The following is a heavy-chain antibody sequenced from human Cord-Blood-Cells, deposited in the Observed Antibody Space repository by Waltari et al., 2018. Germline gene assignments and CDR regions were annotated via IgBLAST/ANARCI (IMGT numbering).Heavy chain of an antibody. Sequence: EVQLVESGGGLVQPGGSLRLSCAASGLHFSSYWLCWVRQAPGKGLEWVANIKQDGSEKYYVDSVKGRFTISRDNAKNSLYLQMNSLRAEDTAVYYCASLAAPDAFDIWGQGTMVTVSS. CDR2: IKQDGSEK. CDR3: ASLAAPDAFDI. J-gene: IGHJ3*02. D-gene: IGHD6-6*01. V-gene: IGHV3-7*01. CDR1: GLHFSSYW.